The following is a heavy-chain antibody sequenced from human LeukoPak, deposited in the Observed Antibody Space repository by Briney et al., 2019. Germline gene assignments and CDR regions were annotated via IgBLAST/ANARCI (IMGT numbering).Heavy chain of an antibody. CDR1: GFTFSSYS. CDR2: IKSKTDGGTT. V-gene: IGHV3-15*01. CDR3: TTQPIQLWSPFDY. D-gene: IGHD5-18*01. Sequence: GGSLRLSCAASGFTFSSYSMNWVRQAPGKGLEWVGRIKSKTDGGTTDYAAPVKGRFTISRDDSKNTLYLQMNSLKTEDTAVYYCTTQPIQLWSPFDYWGQGTLVTVSS. J-gene: IGHJ4*02.